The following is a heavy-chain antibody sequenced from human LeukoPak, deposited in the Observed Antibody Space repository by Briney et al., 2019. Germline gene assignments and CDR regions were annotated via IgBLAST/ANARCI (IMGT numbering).Heavy chain of an antibody. CDR1: GFTFSSYW. V-gene: IGHV3-74*01. CDR3: ARGSTQYSSGWYGLDY. D-gene: IGHD6-19*01. J-gene: IGHJ4*02. Sequence: GGSLRLSCAASGFTFSSYWMHWVRQAPGKGLVWVSRVNSDGSSTTYADSVKGRFTISRDNAKNTLYLQMNSLRAEDTAVNYCARGSTQYSSGWYGLDYWGQGTLVTVSS. CDR2: VNSDGSST.